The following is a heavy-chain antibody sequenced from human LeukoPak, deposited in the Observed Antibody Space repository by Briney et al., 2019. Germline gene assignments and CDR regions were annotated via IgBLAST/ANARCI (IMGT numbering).Heavy chain of an antibody. D-gene: IGHD2-2*01. CDR3: AILREDSSSTSCLDY. Sequence: ASVKVSCKASGGTFSSYTISWVRQALGQGLEWMGRIIPILGIANYAQKFQGRVTITADKSTSTAYMELSSLRSEDTAVYYCAILREDSSSTSCLDYWGQGTLVTVSS. V-gene: IGHV1-69*02. J-gene: IGHJ4*02. CDR1: GGTFSSYT. CDR2: IIPILGIA.